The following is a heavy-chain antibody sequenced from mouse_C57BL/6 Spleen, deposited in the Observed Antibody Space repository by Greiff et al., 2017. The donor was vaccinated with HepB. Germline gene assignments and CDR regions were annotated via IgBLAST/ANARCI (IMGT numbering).Heavy chain of an antibody. CDR2: ISDGGSYT. CDR1: GFTFSSYA. V-gene: IGHV5-4*01. CDR3: ARDHPGRGGFDY. Sequence: EVMLVESGGGLVKPGGSLKLSCAASGFTFSSYAMSWVRQTPEKRLEWVATISDGGSYTYYPDNVKGRFTISRDNAKNNLYLQMSHLKSEDTAMYYCARDHPGRGGFDYWGQGTTLTVSS. D-gene: IGHD1-1*02. J-gene: IGHJ2*01.